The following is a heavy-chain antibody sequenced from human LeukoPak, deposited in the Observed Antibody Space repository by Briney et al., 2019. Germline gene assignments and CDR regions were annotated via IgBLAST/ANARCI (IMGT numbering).Heavy chain of an antibody. Sequence: ASVKVSIKASGYTFTSYGISWVRQAPGQGLEWMGWISAYNGNTNYAQKLQGRVTMTTDTSTSTAYMELRSLRSDDTAVYYCARGNDYYYYYGMDVWGQGTTVTVSS. V-gene: IGHV1-18*01. CDR1: GYTFTSYG. CDR2: ISAYNGNT. J-gene: IGHJ6*02. D-gene: IGHD4-11*01. CDR3: ARGNDYYYYYGMDV.